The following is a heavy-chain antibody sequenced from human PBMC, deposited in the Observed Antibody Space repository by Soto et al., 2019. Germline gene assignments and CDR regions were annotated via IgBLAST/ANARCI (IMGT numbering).Heavy chain of an antibody. Sequence: QVPLVQSGAEVKKPGSSVKVSCKASGGTFSSYTISWVRQAPGQGLEWMGRIIPILGIANYAQKFQGRVTITADKSTSTAYMELSSLRSEDTAVYYCARDLRNSGFDYWGQGTLVTVSS. D-gene: IGHD7-27*01. V-gene: IGHV1-69*08. J-gene: IGHJ4*02. CDR3: ARDLRNSGFDY. CDR1: GGTFSSYT. CDR2: IIPILGIA.